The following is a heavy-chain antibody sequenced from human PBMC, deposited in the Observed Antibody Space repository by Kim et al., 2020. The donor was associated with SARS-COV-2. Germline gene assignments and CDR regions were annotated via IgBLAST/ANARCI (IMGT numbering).Heavy chain of an antibody. D-gene: IGHD1-26*01. CDR2: T. V-gene: IGHV4-30-2*05. J-gene: IGHJ5*02. CDR3: ARGETFNWFDP. Sequence: TYYNPSLKSRVTISVDTSKNQFSLKLSSVTAADTAVYYCARGETFNWFDPWGQGTLVTVSS.